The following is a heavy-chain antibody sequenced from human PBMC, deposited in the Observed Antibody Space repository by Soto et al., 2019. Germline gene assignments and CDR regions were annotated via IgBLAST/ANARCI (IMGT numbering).Heavy chain of an antibody. V-gene: IGHV4-59*12. Sequence: PSETLSLTCTVSGGSMISFYWSWIRQPPGKGLEWVGYTYYAGTANYSPSLKSRVTISVDTSKNQFSLKLTSATAADTAVYYCARDRRSYYSDGSGLDFWGQGTLVTVSS. D-gene: IGHD3-22*01. CDR2: TYYAGTA. J-gene: IGHJ4*02. CDR1: GGSMISFY. CDR3: ARDRRSYYSDGSGLDF.